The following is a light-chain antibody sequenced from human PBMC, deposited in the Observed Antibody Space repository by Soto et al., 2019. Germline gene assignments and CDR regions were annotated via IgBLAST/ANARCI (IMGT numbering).Light chain of an antibody. CDR2: GAS. J-gene: IGKJ3*01. CDR3: QQYKRWPFT. Sequence: EILMTQSPATLSLSPGERATLSCRASQSVSSTLGWYQQKPGQAPRLLIYGASTRATGIPTRFSGSGSGTEFTLTIRSLQSEDFAGYYCQQYKRWPFTFGPGTTVDIK. V-gene: IGKV3-15*01. CDR1: QSVSST.